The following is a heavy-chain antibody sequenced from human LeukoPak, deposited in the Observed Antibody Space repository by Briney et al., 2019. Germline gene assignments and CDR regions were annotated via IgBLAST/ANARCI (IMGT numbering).Heavy chain of an antibody. CDR3: AKGKDTYNYDSSGYYFGEY. Sequence: GGSLRLSCAASGFTFSNYAMSWVRQAPGRGLEWVSAMSGSGASTFYADPVKGRFTISRDNSKNTLYLQMNSLRAEDTALYYCAKGKDTYNYDSSGYYFGEYWGQGTLVTVST. J-gene: IGHJ4*02. V-gene: IGHV3-23*01. CDR1: GFTFSNYA. CDR2: MSGSGAST. D-gene: IGHD3-22*01.